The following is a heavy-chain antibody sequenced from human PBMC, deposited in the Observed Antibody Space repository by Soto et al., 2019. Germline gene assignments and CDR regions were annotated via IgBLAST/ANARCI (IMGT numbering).Heavy chain of an antibody. V-gene: IGHV3-21*01. CDR2: ISSSSSYI. Sequence: LRLSCAASGFTFSSYSMNWVRQAPWKGLEWVSSISSSSSYIYYADSVKGRFTISRDNAKNSLYLQMNSLGAEDTAVYYCAREAYSGSYRRYYYGMDVWGQGTTVTVSS. CDR1: GFTFSSYS. CDR3: AREAYSGSYRRYYYGMDV. D-gene: IGHD1-26*01. J-gene: IGHJ6*02.